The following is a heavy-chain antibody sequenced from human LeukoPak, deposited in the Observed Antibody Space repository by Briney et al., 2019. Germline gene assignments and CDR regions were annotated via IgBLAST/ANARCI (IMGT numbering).Heavy chain of an antibody. D-gene: IGHD2-2*01. J-gene: IGHJ5*02. CDR3: ARGYCTSATCYYAWFDP. V-gene: IGHV4-59*01. Sequence: SETLSLTCSVSGGSISDNYWGWIRQPPGKGLEWIGYIYYSGRTDYNPSLKSRVTISVDTSKNQFSLKLSSVTAADTAVYYCARGYCTSATCYYAWFDPWGQGTLVTVSS. CDR2: IYYSGRT. CDR1: GGSISDNY.